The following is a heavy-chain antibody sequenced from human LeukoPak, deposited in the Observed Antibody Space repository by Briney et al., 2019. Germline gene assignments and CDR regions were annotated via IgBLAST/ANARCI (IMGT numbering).Heavy chain of an antibody. V-gene: IGHV3-53*01. J-gene: IGHJ4*02. CDR2: IDRGGST. Sequence: PGGSLRLSCAASGFTVSSNYMSWVRQAPGKGLEWVSIIDRGGSTYYADSVKGRFTISRDNSKNTLYLQMNSLRAEDTAVYYCAKDSRGYSYGYLDYWGQGTLVTVSS. D-gene: IGHD5-18*01. CDR3: AKDSRGYSYGYLDY. CDR1: GFTVSSNY.